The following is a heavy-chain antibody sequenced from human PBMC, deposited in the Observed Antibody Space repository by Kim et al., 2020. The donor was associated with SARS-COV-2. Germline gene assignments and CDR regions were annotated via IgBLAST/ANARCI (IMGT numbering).Heavy chain of an antibody. D-gene: IGHD2-2*01. J-gene: IGHJ6*02. V-gene: IGHV3-33*05. Sequence: GGSLRLSCAASGFTFSSYGMHWVRQAPGKGLEWVAVISYDGSNKYYADSVKGRFTISRDNSKNTLYLQMNSLRAEDTAVYYCARDLRRGYCSSTSCYDWGYYYGMDVWGQGTTVTVSS. CDR1: GFTFSSYG. CDR3: ARDLRRGYCSSTSCYDWGYYYGMDV. CDR2: ISYDGSNK.